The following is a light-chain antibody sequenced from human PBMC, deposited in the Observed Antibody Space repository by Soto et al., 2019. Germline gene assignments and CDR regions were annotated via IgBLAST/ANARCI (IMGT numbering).Light chain of an antibody. CDR3: CSYAGSSTCL. J-gene: IGLJ1*01. Sequence: QSALTQPASVSGSPGQSITISCTGTSSDVGGYNLVSWYQQHPGKAPKLMIYEGSKRPSGVSNRFSGSKSGNTSSLTISGLHAEDDADYCCCSYAGSSTCLFGTGTKLTVL. V-gene: IGLV2-23*01. CDR1: SSDVGGYNL. CDR2: EGS.